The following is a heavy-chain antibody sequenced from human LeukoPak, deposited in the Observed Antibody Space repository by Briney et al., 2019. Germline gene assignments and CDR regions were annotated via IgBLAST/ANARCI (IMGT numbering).Heavy chain of an antibody. D-gene: IGHD2-15*01. V-gene: IGHV3-20*04. CDR2: INWNGGST. CDR1: GFTFDDYG. J-gene: IGHJ4*02. Sequence: GGSLRLSCAASGFTFDDYGMSWVRQAPGKGVEWVSGINWNGGSTGYADSVKGRFTISRDNAKNSLYLQMNSLRAEDTALYYCARAGYCSGGSCPVGYFDYWGQGTLVTVSS. CDR3: ARAGYCSGGSCPVGYFDY.